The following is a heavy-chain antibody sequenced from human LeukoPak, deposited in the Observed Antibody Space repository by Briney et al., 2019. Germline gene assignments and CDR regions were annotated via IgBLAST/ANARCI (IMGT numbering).Heavy chain of an antibody. Sequence: KPGASAKVSCKASGGTFSSYAISWVRQAPGQGLEWMGGIIPIFGTANYAQKFQGRVTITTDESTSTAYMELSSLRSEDTAVYYCARVQEWSGSYYYEYFQHWGQGTLVTVSS. CDR2: IIPIFGTA. D-gene: IGHD1-26*01. V-gene: IGHV1-69*05. CDR1: GGTFSSYA. J-gene: IGHJ1*01. CDR3: ARVQEWSGSYYYEYFQH.